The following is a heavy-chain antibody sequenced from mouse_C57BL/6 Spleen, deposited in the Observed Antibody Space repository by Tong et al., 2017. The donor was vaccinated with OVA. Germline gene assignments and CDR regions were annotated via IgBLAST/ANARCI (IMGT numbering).Heavy chain of an antibody. CDR2: INPSTGGT. Sequence: EVQLQESGPELVKPGASVKISCKASGYSFTGYYMNWVKQSPEKSLEWIGEINPSTGGTTYNQKFKGKATLTVDKSSSTAYMELRSLTSEDSAVYYCARGKPAYYSNYVRYFDVWGTGTTVTVSS. J-gene: IGHJ1*03. D-gene: IGHD2-5*01. CDR1: GYSFTGYY. CDR3: ARGKPAYYSNYVRYFDV. V-gene: IGHV1-42*01.